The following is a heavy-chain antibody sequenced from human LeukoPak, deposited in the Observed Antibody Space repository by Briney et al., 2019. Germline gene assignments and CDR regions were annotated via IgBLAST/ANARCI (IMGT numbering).Heavy chain of an antibody. CDR2: ITTSGGIT. Sequence: PGGSLRLSCAASGFTFSNAWMSWVRQAPGKGLEWVSTITTSGGITYYADSVKGRFTIFRDNSKSTLYLQMNSLRAEDTAVYYCAKENYDFWSGSTFDYWGQGTLVTVSS. D-gene: IGHD3-3*01. V-gene: IGHV3-23*01. CDR1: GFTFSNAW. J-gene: IGHJ4*02. CDR3: AKENYDFWSGSTFDY.